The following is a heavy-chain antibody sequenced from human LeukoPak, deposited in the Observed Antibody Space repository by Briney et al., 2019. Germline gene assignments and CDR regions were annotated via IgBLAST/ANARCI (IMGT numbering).Heavy chain of an antibody. CDR2: IYTSGST. J-gene: IGHJ3*02. D-gene: IGHD3/OR15-3a*01. V-gene: IGHV4-4*07. CDR3: ASSWTGYYDYDAFDI. CDR1: GGSISSYY. Sequence: PSETLSLTCTVSGGSISSYYWGWIRQPAGKGLEWIGRIYTSGSTNYNPSLKSRVTMSVDTSKNQFSLKLSSVTAADTAVYYCASSWTGYYDYDAFDIWGQGTMVTVSS.